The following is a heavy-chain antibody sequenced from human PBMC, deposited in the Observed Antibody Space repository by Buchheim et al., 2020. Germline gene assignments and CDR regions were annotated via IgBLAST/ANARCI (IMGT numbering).Heavy chain of an antibody. CDR2: ISGSGGST. D-gene: IGHD3-3*01. V-gene: IGHV3-23*01. Sequence: EVQLLESGGGLVQPGGSLRLSCAASGFTFSSYAMSWVRQAPGKGLEWVSGISGSGGSTYYAASVKGRFTISRDNSKNKLYLQMNSLRAEDTAVYYCAKDREATIFGVVRLADYWGQGTL. CDR3: AKDREATIFGVVRLADY. J-gene: IGHJ4*02. CDR1: GFTFSSYA.